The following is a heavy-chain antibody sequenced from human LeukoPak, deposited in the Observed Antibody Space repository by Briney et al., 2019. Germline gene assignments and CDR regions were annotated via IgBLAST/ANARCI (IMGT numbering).Heavy chain of an antibody. CDR1: GGSISSYY. CDR2: IYYSGST. V-gene: IGHV4-59*08. Sequence: PSETLSLTCTVPGGSISSYYWSWIRQPPGKGLEWIGYIYYSGSTNYNPSLKSRVTISVDTSKNQFSLKLSSVTAADTAVYYCARRAGDGYYFDYWGQGTLVTVSS. D-gene: IGHD5-24*01. J-gene: IGHJ4*02. CDR3: ARRAGDGYYFDY.